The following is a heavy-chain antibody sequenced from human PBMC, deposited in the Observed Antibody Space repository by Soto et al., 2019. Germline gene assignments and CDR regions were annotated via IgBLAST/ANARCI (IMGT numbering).Heavy chain of an antibody. D-gene: IGHD3-9*01. J-gene: IGHJ6*02. CDR3: ARSNYDILTGRINDMDV. CDR1: GYSFTSYW. Sequence: GESLKISCKGSGYSFTSYWIGWVRQMPGKGLEWMGIIYPGDSDTRYSPSFQGQVTISADKSISTAYLQWSSLKASDTAMYYCARSNYDILTGRINDMDVWGQGTTVTVSS. V-gene: IGHV5-51*01. CDR2: IYPGDSDT.